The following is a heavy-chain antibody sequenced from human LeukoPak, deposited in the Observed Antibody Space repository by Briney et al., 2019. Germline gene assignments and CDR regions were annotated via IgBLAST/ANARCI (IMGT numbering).Heavy chain of an antibody. J-gene: IGHJ6*03. D-gene: IGHD3-22*01. Sequence: GASVKVSCKASGGTFSSYAISWVRQAPGQGLEWMGGIIPIFGTANYAQKFQGRVTITTDESTSTAYMELSSLRSEDTAVYYRARALPGYDSSGYSANYYYYYMDVWGKGTTVTVSS. V-gene: IGHV1-69*05. CDR3: ARALPGYDSSGYSANYYYYYMDV. CDR1: GGTFSSYA. CDR2: IIPIFGTA.